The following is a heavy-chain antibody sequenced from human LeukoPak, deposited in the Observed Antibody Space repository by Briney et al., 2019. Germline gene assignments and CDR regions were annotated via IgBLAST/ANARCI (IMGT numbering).Heavy chain of an antibody. Sequence: SVKVSCKASGGTFSSYAISWVRQASGHGLEWIGRIIPILAITRYAQRFEGRVTITADESATTAYMELSSLTSEDTALYFCARHYGGNSVTAGFQYWGQGTLVTVSS. D-gene: IGHD4-23*01. J-gene: IGHJ1*01. V-gene: IGHV1-69*04. CDR1: GGTFSSYA. CDR3: ARHYGGNSVTAGFQY. CDR2: IIPILAIT.